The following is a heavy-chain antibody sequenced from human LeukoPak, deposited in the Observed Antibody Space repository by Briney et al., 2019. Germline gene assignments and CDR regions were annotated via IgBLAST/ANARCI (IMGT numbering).Heavy chain of an antibody. D-gene: IGHD3-9*01. CDR2: VFYSGTT. V-gene: IGHV4-39*01. J-gene: IGHJ4*02. CDR3: ARRSRLYKHETTGYHDS. Sequence: PSETPSLTCNVSGDYITTTNYYWAWIRQPPGQGLEWIASVFYSGTTYYNPSLKSRVTISMDTSRKQISLRLSSVSATDTAIYYCARRSRLYKHETTGYHDSWGQGTRVTVSS. CDR1: GDYITTTNYY.